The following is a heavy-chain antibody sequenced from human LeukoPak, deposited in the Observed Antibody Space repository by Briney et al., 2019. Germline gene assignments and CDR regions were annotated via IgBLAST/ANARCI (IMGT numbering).Heavy chain of an antibody. CDR2: IYYSGST. J-gene: IGHJ5*02. Sequence: SETLSLTCTVSGSSISSYYWSWIRQPAGKGLEWIGYIYYSGSTNYNPSLKSRVTISVDTSKNQFSLRLNSVTAADTAMYYCAGRGPGKNWFDPWGQGTLVTVSS. CDR1: GSSISSYY. V-gene: IGHV4-59*01. CDR3: AGRGPGKNWFDP. D-gene: IGHD3-10*01.